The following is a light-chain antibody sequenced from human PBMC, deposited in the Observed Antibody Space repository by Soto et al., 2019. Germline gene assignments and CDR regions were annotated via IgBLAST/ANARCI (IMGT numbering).Light chain of an antibody. Sequence: EIVMTQSPATLSMSPGERATLSCRASQSVRSNLAWYQQKPGQAPRLLIDGASTRATGIPDRFSGSGSGTDFTLTIDRLEPEDFAVYYCRHSINPKTFRQGTKVDI. CDR2: GAS. CDR1: QSVRSN. J-gene: IGKJ1*01. CDR3: RHSINPKT. V-gene: IGKV3D-15*01.